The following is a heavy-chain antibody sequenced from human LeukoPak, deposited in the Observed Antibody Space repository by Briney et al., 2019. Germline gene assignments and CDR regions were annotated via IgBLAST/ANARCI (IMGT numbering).Heavy chain of an antibody. CDR1: GFTVSSNY. CDR2: ICRSGDNT. Sequence: GGSLRLSCAASGFTVSSNYMSWVRQAPGKGLEWVSAICRSGDNTYYADSVKGRFTISRDNSKNTLYLQMNSLRAEDTAIYSSAKDLRDRLGYCSSISCPLGYWGPGTLVTVSS. CDR3: AKDLRDRLGYCSSISCPLGY. V-gene: IGHV3-23*01. D-gene: IGHD2-2*01. J-gene: IGHJ4*02.